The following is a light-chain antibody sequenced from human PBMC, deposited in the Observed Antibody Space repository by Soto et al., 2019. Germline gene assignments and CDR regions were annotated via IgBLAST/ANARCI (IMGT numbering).Light chain of an antibody. Sequence: DIQMTQSPSSLSASVGDRVTISCRSSHSISSYLNWYQQKPGKAPKLLIYASSSLQSGVPSRFSGIGSGPDFALTIGSMQPEDFANYYCQQSYSTPWTFGQGTKGEIK. J-gene: IGKJ1*01. CDR2: ASS. CDR3: QQSYSTPWT. CDR1: HSISSY. V-gene: IGKV1-39*01.